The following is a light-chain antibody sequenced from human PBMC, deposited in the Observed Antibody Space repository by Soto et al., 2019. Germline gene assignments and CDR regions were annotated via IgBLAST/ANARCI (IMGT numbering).Light chain of an antibody. Sequence: EIVLTQSPPTLSLSPGEIATISCSASQSVSRYLALYQHKPGQAPRLLLYDESMRATGSTARLRGRGSVTESTLAITTTETEGFAVYCCQPRNCSSLRIFGGGTKVEI. CDR2: DES. J-gene: IGKJ4*01. V-gene: IGKV3-11*01. CDR3: QPRNCSSLRI. CDR1: QSVSRY.